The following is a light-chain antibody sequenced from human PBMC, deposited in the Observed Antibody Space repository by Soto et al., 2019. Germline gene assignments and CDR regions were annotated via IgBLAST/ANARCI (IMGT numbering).Light chain of an antibody. CDR1: SSNIGAGYD. CDR2: GNS. J-gene: IGLJ2*01. V-gene: IGLV1-40*01. Sequence: QSVLTQPPSVSGAPGQRVTISCTGSSSNIGAGYDVHWYQQLPGTAPKLLIYGNSNRPSGVPDRFSGSKSGTPASLAITGLRAEDEADYYCQSYDSSLGGNVVFGGGTQVTVL. CDR3: QSYDSSLGGNVV.